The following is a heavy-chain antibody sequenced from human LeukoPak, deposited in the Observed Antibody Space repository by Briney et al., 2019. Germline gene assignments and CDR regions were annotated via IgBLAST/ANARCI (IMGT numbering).Heavy chain of an antibody. Sequence: GGSLRLSCAASGFTFSSYSMNWVRQAPGKGLEWVSSISSSSSYIYYADSVKGRFTISRDNAKNSLYLQMNSLKAEDTAVYYCARGGGRYQLPHGYWGQGTLVTVSS. J-gene: IGHJ4*02. CDR2: ISSSSSYI. CDR3: ARGGGRYQLPHGY. V-gene: IGHV3-21*01. D-gene: IGHD2-2*01. CDR1: GFTFSSYS.